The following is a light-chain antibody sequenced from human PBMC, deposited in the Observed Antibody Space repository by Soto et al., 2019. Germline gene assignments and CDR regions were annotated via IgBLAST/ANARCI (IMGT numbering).Light chain of an antibody. J-gene: IGKJ1*01. CDR1: QSRGSNF. CDR3: QQYDNSGWT. CDR2: GAS. V-gene: IGKV3-20*01. Sequence: ELVLTQSPGTLSLSPWERATLSCKTSQSRGSNFLAWYQHKPGQAPRLLIYGASRVATGIPSRFSGSGSGTDFTLTISRLETEDLAAYYCQQYDNSGWTFGQGTKVDTK.